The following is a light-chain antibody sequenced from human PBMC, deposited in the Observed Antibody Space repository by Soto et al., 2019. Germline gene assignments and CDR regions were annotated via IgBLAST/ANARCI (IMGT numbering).Light chain of an antibody. Sequence: EIVMTQSPATLSVSPGERATLSCRASQSVSSNLAWYQQKPGQAPRLLIYGASTRATGIPARFSVSGSGTEFTLTTSTLKSEDLAVYYCQQYNNWPPLTFGGGTKVEIK. J-gene: IGKJ4*01. CDR1: QSVSSN. V-gene: IGKV3-15*01. CDR2: GAS. CDR3: QQYNNWPPLT.